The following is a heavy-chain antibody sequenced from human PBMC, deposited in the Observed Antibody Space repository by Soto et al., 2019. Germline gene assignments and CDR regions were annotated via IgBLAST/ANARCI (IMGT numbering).Heavy chain of an antibody. CDR3: AKRGYCSGGTCFGDNFQP. Sequence: EVQLLESGGGLVQPGGSLRLSCAASGFSFSSYAMSWVRQAPGRGLEWVSTISGSGGSTYYADSVKGRFTISRGNCRNTLYLQMNSLRAEDTAVYYCAKRGYCSGGTCFGDNFQPWGQGTLVTVSS. CDR2: ISGSGGST. V-gene: IGHV3-23*01. J-gene: IGHJ1*01. D-gene: IGHD2-15*01. CDR1: GFSFSSYA.